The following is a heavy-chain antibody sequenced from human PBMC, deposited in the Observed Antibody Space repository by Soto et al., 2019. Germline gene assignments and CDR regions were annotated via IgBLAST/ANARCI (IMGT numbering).Heavy chain of an antibody. CDR3: ARDKITGLFDY. CDR1: SAYFRGFS. CDR2: INHSGST. V-gene: IGHV4-34*01. J-gene: IGHJ4*02. Sequence: SVTLSLTCAVNSAYFRGFSWNWIRQPPGTGLGWIGEINHSGSTNYNPSLKSRVTISVDTSKNQFSLKLTSVTAADTAVYYCARDKITGLFDYWGQGTLVTVS. D-gene: IGHD2-8*02.